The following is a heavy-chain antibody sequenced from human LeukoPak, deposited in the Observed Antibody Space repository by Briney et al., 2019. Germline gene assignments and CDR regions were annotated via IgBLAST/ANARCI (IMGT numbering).Heavy chain of an antibody. CDR1: GFTFSSYS. CDR3: ARDGVVVTENAFDI. Sequence: SGGSLRLSCAASGFTFSSYSMNWVRQAPGKGLEWVSSISSSSSYIYYADSVKGRFTISRDNAKNSLYLQMNSLRAEDTAVYYCARDGVVVTENAFDIWGQGTMVTVSS. D-gene: IGHD2-21*02. J-gene: IGHJ3*02. CDR2: ISSSSSYI. V-gene: IGHV3-21*01.